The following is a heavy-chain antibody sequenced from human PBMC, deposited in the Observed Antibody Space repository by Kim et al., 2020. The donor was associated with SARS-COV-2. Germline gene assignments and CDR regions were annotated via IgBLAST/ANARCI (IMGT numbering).Heavy chain of an antibody. Sequence: ASVKVSCKASGYTFTGYGITWVRQAPGQGLEWMGWISAYNGKTKYAQKVQGRVTMTTDTSTSTAYMELRSLRSDDTAVYYCARERRAAAGTREGWFDPWGQGTLVTVSS. CDR3: ARERRAAAGTREGWFDP. CDR1: GYTFTGYG. CDR2: ISAYNGKT. D-gene: IGHD6-13*01. V-gene: IGHV1-18*01. J-gene: IGHJ5*02.